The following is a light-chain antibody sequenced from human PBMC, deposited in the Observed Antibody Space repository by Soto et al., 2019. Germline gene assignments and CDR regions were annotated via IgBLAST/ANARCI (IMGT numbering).Light chain of an antibody. Sequence: DIQMTQSPSSLSASVGDRVTITCRASQSISSYLNWYQHKPGKAPKLLIYAAATLQSGVPSRFSGGGSGTDFTLTISSLQPEDFAVYYCQQYTNWPKTFGQGTKVDIK. CDR3: QQYTNWPKT. J-gene: IGKJ1*01. CDR1: QSISSY. CDR2: AAA. V-gene: IGKV1-39*01.